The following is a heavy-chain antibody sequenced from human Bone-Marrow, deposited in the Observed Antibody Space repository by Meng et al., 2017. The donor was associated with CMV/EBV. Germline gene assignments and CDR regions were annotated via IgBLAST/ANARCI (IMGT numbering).Heavy chain of an antibody. J-gene: IGHJ4*02. Sequence: GESLKISCAASGFTFSSYWMHWVRQAPGKGLVWVSRINSDGSSTSYADSVKGRFTISRDNAKNTLYLQMNSLRAEDTAVYYCAIPNYDDSSGYFYWGQGTLVTVSS. CDR3: AIPNYDDSSGYFY. CDR1: GFTFSSYW. V-gene: IGHV3-74*01. CDR2: INSDGSST. D-gene: IGHD3-22*01.